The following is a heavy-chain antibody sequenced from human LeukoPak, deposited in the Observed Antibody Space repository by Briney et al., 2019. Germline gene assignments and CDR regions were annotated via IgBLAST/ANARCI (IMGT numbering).Heavy chain of an antibody. J-gene: IGHJ3*02. D-gene: IGHD4-17*01. CDR3: ARRDYEGAFDI. CDR1: GGSISSYY. V-gene: IGHV4-59*08. Sequence: PSETLSLTCTVSGGSISSYYWSWIRQPPRKGLEWIGYIYYSGSTNYNPSLKSRVTISVDTSKNQFSLKLSSVTAADTAVYYCARRDYEGAFDIWGQGTMVTVSS. CDR2: IYYSGST.